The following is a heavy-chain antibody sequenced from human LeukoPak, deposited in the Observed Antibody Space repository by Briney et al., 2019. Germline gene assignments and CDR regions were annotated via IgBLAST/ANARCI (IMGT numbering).Heavy chain of an antibody. CDR2: ISAYNGNT. V-gene: IGHV1-18*04. CDR3: ARVYYYGSGSYYNDNWFDP. Sequence: ASVKVSCKASGYTFTSYGISWVRQAPGQGLEWMGWISAYNGNTNYAQKLQGRVTMTTDTSTSTAYMELRSLRSDDTAVYYCARVYYYGSGSYYNDNWFDPWGQGTLVIVSS. CDR1: GYTFTSYG. D-gene: IGHD3-10*01. J-gene: IGHJ5*02.